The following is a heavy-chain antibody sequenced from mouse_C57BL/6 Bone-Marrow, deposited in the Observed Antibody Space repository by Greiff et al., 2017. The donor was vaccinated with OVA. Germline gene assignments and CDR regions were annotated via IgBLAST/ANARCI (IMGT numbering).Heavy chain of an antibody. J-gene: IGHJ2*01. D-gene: IGHD1-1*01. V-gene: IGHV5-17*01. CDR3: ARRRNYYGSSSYYFYD. CDR2: ISSGSSTI. CDR1: GFTFSDYG. Sequence: EVKLMESGGGLVKPGGSLKLSCAASGFTFSDYGMHWVRQAPEKGLEWVAYISSGSSTIYYADTVKGRFTISRDNAKNTLFLQMTSLRSEDTAMYYSARRRNYYGSSSYYFYDWGQSTTLTVSS.